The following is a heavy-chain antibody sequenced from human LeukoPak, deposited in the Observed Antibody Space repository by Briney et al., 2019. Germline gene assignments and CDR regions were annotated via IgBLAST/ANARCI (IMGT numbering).Heavy chain of an antibody. CDR2: IIPIFGTA. V-gene: IGHV1-69*05. D-gene: IGHD6-13*01. Sequence: SVKVSCKASGGTFSSYAISWVRQAPGQGLEWMGRIIPIFGTANYAQKFQGRVTITTDESTSTAYMELSSLRSEDTAVYYCAREVEQQLVLYWFDPWAREPWSPSPQ. CDR1: GGTFSSYA. J-gene: IGHJ5*02. CDR3: AREVEQQLVLYWFDP.